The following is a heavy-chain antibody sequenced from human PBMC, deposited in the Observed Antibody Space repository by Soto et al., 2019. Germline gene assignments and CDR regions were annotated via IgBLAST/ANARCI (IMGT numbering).Heavy chain of an antibody. CDR2: FYYSGST. Sequence: QPPGKGLEWIGNFYYSGSTYYNPSLRSRVTISVDTSRNQFSLKLSSVTAADTALYYCARQKIESSIYRQNYFDYWGQGTLVTVSS. V-gene: IGHV4-39*01. J-gene: IGHJ4*02. D-gene: IGHD6-6*01. CDR3: ARQKIESSIYRQNYFDY.